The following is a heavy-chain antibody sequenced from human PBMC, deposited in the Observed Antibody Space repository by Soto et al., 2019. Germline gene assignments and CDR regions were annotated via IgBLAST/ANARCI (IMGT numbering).Heavy chain of an antibody. J-gene: IGHJ6*02. V-gene: IGHV1-8*01. CDR3: ARQRLGSYYYYYGMDV. CDR2: MDPNSGNT. D-gene: IGHD3-9*01. Sequence: ASVKVSCKASGYTFTSYDINWVRQATGQGLEWMGWMDPNSGNTGYAQKFQGRVTMTRNTSIGTAYMELSSLRSEDTAVYYCARQRLGSYYYYYGMDVWGQGIKVTVSS. CDR1: GYTFTSYD.